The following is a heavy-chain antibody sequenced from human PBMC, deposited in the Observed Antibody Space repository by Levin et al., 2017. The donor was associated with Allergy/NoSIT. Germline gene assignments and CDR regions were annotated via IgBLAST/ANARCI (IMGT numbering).Heavy chain of an antibody. CDR3: ARGIRGTSIAVAGSPFDY. J-gene: IGHJ4*02. CDR1: GGTFSSYA. V-gene: IGHV1-69*13. Sequence: ASVKVSCKASGGTFSSYAISWVRQAPGQGLEWMGGIIPIFGTANYAQKFQGRVTITADESTSTAYMELSSLRSEDTAVYYCARGIRGTSIAVAGSPFDYWGQGTLVTVSS. D-gene: IGHD6-19*01. CDR2: IIPIFGTA.